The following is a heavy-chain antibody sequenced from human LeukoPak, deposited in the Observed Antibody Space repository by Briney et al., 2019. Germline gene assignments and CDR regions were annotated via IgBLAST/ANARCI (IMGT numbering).Heavy chain of an antibody. CDR2: ISDDGSKK. CDR1: GFTFSSYG. V-gene: IGHV3-30*18. Sequence: GGSLRLSCAASGFTFSSYGMHWVRQAPGKGLEWVALISDDGSKKYYVDSVKGRFSISRDNSKNTLYLQMDSLRAEDTAVYYCAKDRARSHPYDTSGLTPNDYWGQGTLVTVSS. J-gene: IGHJ4*02. CDR3: AKDRARSHPYDTSGLTPNDY. D-gene: IGHD3-22*01.